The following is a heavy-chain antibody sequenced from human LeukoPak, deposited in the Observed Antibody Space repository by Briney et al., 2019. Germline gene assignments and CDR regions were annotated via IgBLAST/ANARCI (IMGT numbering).Heavy chain of an antibody. J-gene: IGHJ4*02. D-gene: IGHD5-18*01. Sequence: PGGSLRLSCAASGFTLSSFDMSWVRQAPGKGLEWVSVVSIGDSTYYAGSVKGRFTISRDKTKNTLYLQMHSLRAGDTAVYYCAKGGVRGYSYGYLDYWGQGTLVTVSS. V-gene: IGHV3-23*01. CDR1: GFTLSSFD. CDR3: AKGGVRGYSYGYLDY. CDR2: VSIGDST.